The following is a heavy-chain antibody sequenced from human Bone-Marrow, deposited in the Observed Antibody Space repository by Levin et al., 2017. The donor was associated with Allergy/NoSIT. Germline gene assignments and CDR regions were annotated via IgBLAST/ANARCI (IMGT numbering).Heavy chain of an antibody. J-gene: IGHJ4*02. CDR1: EDTFSGHY. Sequence: ASVKVSCKASEDTFSGHYMHWVRQAPDQGLQWMGWINPHSGDTYYSQIFQDRVTMTWDTSLNTAYIVLSRLRSGDTAIYFCAGSAASGLYVWGQGSVVSVS. V-gene: IGHV1-2*02. CDR2: INPHSGDT. D-gene: IGHD6-19*01. CDR3: AGSAASGLYV.